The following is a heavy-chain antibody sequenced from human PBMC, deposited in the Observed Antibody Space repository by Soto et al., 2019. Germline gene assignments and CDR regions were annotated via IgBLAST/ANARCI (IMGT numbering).Heavy chain of an antibody. Sequence: QVQLVQSGAEVKKPGSSVKVSCKASGGTFSSYAISWVRQAPGQGLEWMGGIIPIFGTANYAQKFQGRVTITADESTSTAYMELSNLRSEDTAVYYCARGRDGYNYYLSPDDYWGQGTLVTVSS. J-gene: IGHJ4*02. V-gene: IGHV1-69*01. CDR1: GGTFSSYA. CDR2: IIPIFGTA. CDR3: ARGRDGYNYYLSPDDY. D-gene: IGHD5-12*01.